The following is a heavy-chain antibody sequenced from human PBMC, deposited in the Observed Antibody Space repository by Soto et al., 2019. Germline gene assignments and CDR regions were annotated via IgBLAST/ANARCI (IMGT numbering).Heavy chain of an antibody. CDR3: GRLSDYDSGPLDY. J-gene: IGHJ4*02. Sequence: EVQLLQSGGHLVQPGGSLRLSCVASGFTFSTCGMTWVRQAPGKGLEWVSTISGSGGHTYYADSVKGRFTISRDNPKNTLYLQMKTLRVEDTAVYYCGRLSDYDSGPLDYWGQGTLVTVSS. CDR2: ISGSGGHT. D-gene: IGHD5-12*01. CDR1: GFTFSTCG. V-gene: IGHV3-23*01.